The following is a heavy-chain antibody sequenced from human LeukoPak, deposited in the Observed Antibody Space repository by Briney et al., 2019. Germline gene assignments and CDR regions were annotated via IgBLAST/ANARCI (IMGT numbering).Heavy chain of an antibody. V-gene: IGHV3-23*01. Sequence: GGSLRLSCAASGFTFSSYAISWVRQAPGKGLEWVSAISSSGGSTYYADSVKGRFTISRDNSKNTLYLQMNSLRAEDTAVYHCAKDRTYYGSGSSMDVWGQGTTVTVSS. J-gene: IGHJ6*02. CDR1: GFTFSSYA. CDR3: AKDRTYYGSGSSMDV. CDR2: ISSSGGST. D-gene: IGHD3-10*01.